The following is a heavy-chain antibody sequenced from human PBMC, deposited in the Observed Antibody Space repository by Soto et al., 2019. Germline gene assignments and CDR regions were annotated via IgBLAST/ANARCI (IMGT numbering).Heavy chain of an antibody. V-gene: IGHV1-2*02. CDR1: GYTFTDYY. J-gene: IGHJ3*02. D-gene: IGHD2-15*01. CDR3: TRDLVGYDAFDI. CDR2: INCDSGGT. Sequence: QVQLVQSGADLKKPGASVKVSCEASGYTFTDYYIHWVRQAPGQGLEWMGRINCDSGGTTYAQKFQGVVTMTRDTSINTVYLELSRLTSNDTAIYYCTRDLVGYDAFDIWGQGTMVAVSS.